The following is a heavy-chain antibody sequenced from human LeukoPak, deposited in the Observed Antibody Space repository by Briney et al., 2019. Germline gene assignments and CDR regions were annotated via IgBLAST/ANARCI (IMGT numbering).Heavy chain of an antibody. V-gene: IGHV3-21*01. D-gene: IGHD3-22*01. Sequence: GGSLRLSCAASGFTFSSYSMNWVRQAPGKGLEWVSSISSSSSYIYYADSVKGRFTISRDNAKNSLYLQMNSLRAEDTAVYYCARDPDSSGRDASDIWDQGTMVTVSS. CDR3: ARDPDSSGRDASDI. CDR2: ISSSSSYI. CDR1: GFTFSSYS. J-gene: IGHJ3*02.